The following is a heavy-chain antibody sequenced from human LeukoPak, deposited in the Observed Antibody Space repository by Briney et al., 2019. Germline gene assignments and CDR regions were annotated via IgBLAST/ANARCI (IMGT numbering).Heavy chain of an antibody. CDR1: GGTFSSYA. V-gene: IGHV1-69*04. CDR3: ARDSAAAAGTD. Sequence: SVTVSCKASGGTFSSYAISWVRQAPGQGLEWMGRIIPILGIANYAQKFQGRVTITADKSTSTAYMELSSLRSEDTAVYYCARDSAAAAGTDWGQGTLVTVSS. CDR2: IIPILGIA. J-gene: IGHJ4*02. D-gene: IGHD6-13*01.